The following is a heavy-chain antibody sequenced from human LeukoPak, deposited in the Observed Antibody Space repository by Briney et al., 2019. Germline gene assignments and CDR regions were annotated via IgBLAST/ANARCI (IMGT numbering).Heavy chain of an antibody. CDR3: ARSGTYLYSSTHDS. Sequence: PSETLSLTCAVYGGSFGNYYWGWIRQAPGKGLEWIGAVNHSGGTTYNPSLTTRVTILLDTSKNQFSLKLNSLTAADTAVYYCARSGTYLYSSTHDSWSQGTLITVSS. V-gene: IGHV4-34*01. CDR2: VNHSGGT. J-gene: IGHJ4*02. CDR1: GGSFGNYY. D-gene: IGHD2-2*01.